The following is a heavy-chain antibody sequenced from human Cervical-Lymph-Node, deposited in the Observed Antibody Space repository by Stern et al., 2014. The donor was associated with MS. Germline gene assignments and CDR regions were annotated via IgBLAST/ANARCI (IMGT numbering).Heavy chain of an antibody. D-gene: IGHD1-1*01. Sequence: EVQLVQSGGGLVQPGRSLRLSCTASGFTFDDYAMHLVRQTPGKGLEWVSGISWKSTMVHYADSVRGRFTISRDNAKNSLYLQMNSLRPEDTALYYCAISQLWVFGYFDYWGQGSLVTVSS. CDR2: ISWKSTMV. CDR1: GFTFDDYA. J-gene: IGHJ4*02. CDR3: AISQLWVFGYFDY. V-gene: IGHV3-9*01.